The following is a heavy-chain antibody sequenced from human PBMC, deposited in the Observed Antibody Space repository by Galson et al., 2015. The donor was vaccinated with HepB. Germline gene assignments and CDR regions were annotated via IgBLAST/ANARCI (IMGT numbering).Heavy chain of an antibody. J-gene: IGHJ4*02. CDR1: EFTFSTYS. CDR3: AGGGSSSWPLDY. Sequence: SLRLSCAASEFTFSTYSMNWVRQAPGKGLEWVSSISSSSTYIYYADSVKGRFTISRDNAKSSLYLQMNSLRVEDTAFYYCAGGGSSSWPLDYWGQGTLVTVSS. V-gene: IGHV3-21*01. D-gene: IGHD6-13*01. CDR2: ISSSSTYI.